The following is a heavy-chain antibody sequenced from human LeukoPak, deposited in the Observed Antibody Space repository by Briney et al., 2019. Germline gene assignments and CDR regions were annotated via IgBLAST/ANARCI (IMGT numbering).Heavy chain of an antibody. CDR2: ISYSDDTI. J-gene: IGHJ4*02. V-gene: IGHV3-48*03. Sequence: PGGSLRLSCAASGFTFWRYKLNGVRQAPGKGLEWVSYISYSDDTIYYADSVKGRFTISRDNAKNSLYLQMNSLRAEDTGVDYCARGAQNCRGDCLDFWGRGTLVTVSS. CDR3: ARGAQNCRGDCLDF. D-gene: IGHD2-21*02. CDR1: GFTFWRYK.